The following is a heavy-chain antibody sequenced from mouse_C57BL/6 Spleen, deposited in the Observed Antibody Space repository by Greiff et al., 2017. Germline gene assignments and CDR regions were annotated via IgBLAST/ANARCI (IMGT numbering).Heavy chain of an antibody. CDR3: AVGYYPYYYAMDY. J-gene: IGHJ4*01. CDR2: INPSTGGT. D-gene: IGHD2-3*01. Sequence: EVKLMESGPELVKPGASVKISCKASGYSFTGYYMNWVKQSPEKSLEWIGEINPSTGGTTYNQKFKAKATLTVDKSSSTAYMQLKSLTSEDSAVYYGAVGYYPYYYAMDYWGQGTSVTVSS. V-gene: IGHV1-42*01. CDR1: GYSFTGYY.